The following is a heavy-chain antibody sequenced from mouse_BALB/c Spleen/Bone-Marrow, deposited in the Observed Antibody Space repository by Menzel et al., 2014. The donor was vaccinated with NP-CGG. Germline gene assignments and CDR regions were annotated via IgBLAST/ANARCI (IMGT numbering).Heavy chain of an antibody. V-gene: IGHV1-7*01. CDR2: INPSTGYT. Sequence: VQLQQSGAELAKPGASVKMSCKASGYTFTSYWMHWVKQMPGQGLEWIGYINPSTGYTEYNQKFKDKATLSADKSSSTAYMQLSSLTSEDSAVYYCARQITTVDYAMDYWGQGTSVTVSS. J-gene: IGHJ4*01. CDR3: ARQITTVDYAMDY. D-gene: IGHD1-1*01. CDR1: GYTFTSYW.